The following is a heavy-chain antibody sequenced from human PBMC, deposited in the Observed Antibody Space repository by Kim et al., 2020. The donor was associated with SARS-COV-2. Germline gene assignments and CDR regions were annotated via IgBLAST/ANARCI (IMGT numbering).Heavy chain of an antibody. J-gene: IGHJ4*02. Sequence: SVKVSCKASGGTFSSYTISWVRQAPGQGLEWMGRIIPILGIANYAQKFQGRVTITADKSTSTAYMELSSLRSEDTAVYYCAVVPAPDTDEGYYFDYWGQGTLVTVSS. CDR1: GGTFSSYT. D-gene: IGHD2-2*01. CDR2: IIPILGIA. V-gene: IGHV1-69*02. CDR3: AVVPAPDTDEGYYFDY.